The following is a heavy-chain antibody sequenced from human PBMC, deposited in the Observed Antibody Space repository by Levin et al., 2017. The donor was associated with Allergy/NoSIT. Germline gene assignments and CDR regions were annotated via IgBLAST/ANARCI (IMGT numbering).Heavy chain of an antibody. CDR3: ARHRRGTAAMPLYYYHYHIDG. CDR2: LYYIGTT. D-gene: IGHD2-2*01. Sequence: SQTLSLTCTVFGDSIRRDYWSWIRQPPGKGLEWIGYLYYIGTTNYNPSLKSRVTISLDTSKNQFSLKLNSVTAADTAVYYCARHRRGTAAMPLYYYHYHIDGWGKGTTVTVSS. CDR1: GDSIRRDY. J-gene: IGHJ6*03. V-gene: IGHV4-59*08.